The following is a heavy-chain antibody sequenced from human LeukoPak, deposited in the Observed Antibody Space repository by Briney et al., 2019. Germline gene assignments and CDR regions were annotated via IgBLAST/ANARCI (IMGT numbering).Heavy chain of an antibody. CDR1: GFTFDDYG. CDR2: INWNGAST. J-gene: IGHJ5*02. CDR3: TKHSSTGPQPFDP. Sequence: GGSLRLSCAASGFTFDDYGMSWVRQAPGKGLEWVSGINWNGASTGYADSVKGRFTISRDNAKNSLYLEMKSLRVEDTALYRCTKHSSTGPQPFDPWGQGTLVTVSS. D-gene: IGHD6-13*01. V-gene: IGHV3-20*01.